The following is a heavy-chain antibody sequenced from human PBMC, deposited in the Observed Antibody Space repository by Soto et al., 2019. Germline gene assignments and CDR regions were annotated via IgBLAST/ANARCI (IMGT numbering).Heavy chain of an antibody. CDR3: ARHYPPGNDGAFDY. Sequence: SETLSLTCTVSDGSISSYYWGWIRQPPGKGLEWIGYIFYTGSTNYNPSLKSRVTISVDTSKNQFSLKLSSVTAADTAVYYCARHYPPGNDGAFDYWGQGTPVTVSS. CDR1: DGSISSYY. D-gene: IGHD1-1*01. CDR2: IFYTGST. J-gene: IGHJ4*02. V-gene: IGHV4-59*08.